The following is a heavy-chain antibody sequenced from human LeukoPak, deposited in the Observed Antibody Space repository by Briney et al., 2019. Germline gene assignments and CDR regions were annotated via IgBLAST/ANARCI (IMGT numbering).Heavy chain of an antibody. V-gene: IGHV4-59*01. Sequence: SSETLSLTCTVSGGSISSYYWSWIRQPPGKGLEWIGYIYYGGSTNYNPSLKSRVTISVDTSKNQFSLKLRSVTAADTAVYYCARSNYYGSTTYAEIDPWGQGTLVTVSS. J-gene: IGHJ5*02. CDR1: GGSISSYY. CDR2: IYYGGST. D-gene: IGHD3-10*01. CDR3: ARSNYYGSTTYAEIDP.